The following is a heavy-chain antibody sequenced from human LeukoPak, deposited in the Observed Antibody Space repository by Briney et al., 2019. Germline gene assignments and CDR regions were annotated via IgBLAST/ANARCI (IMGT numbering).Heavy chain of an antibody. CDR3: AKHLQGYCSSANCYARAFDI. D-gene: IGHD2-2*01. V-gene: IGHV3-33*06. Sequence: AGGSLRLSCAASGFTFSSYGMHWVRQAPGKGLEWVAVIWYDGSNKYYADSVKGRFTISRDNSKNTLYLQMNSLRAEDTAVYYCAKHLQGYCSSANCYARAFDIWGQGTMVTVSS. CDR1: GFTFSSYG. CDR2: IWYDGSNK. J-gene: IGHJ3*02.